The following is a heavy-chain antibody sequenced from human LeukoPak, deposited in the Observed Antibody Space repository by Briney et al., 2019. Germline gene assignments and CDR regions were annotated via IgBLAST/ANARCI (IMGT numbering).Heavy chain of an antibody. CDR3: ARISVVTMVRGVIRRQHYYYYYMDV. D-gene: IGHD3-10*01. V-gene: IGHV1-8*03. CDR1: GYTFTSYD. CDR2: MNPNSGNT. J-gene: IGHJ6*03. Sequence: ASVKVSCKASGYTFTSYDINWVRQATGQGLEWMGWMNPNSGNTGYAQKFQGRVTITRNTSIGTAYMELSSLRSEDTAVYYCARISVVTMVRGVIRRQHYYYYYMDVWGKGTTVTVSS.